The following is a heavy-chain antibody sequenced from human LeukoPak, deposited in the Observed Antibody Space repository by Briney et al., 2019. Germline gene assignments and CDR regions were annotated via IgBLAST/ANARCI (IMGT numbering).Heavy chain of an antibody. D-gene: IGHD5-12*01. J-gene: IGHJ4*02. Sequence: PGRSLRLSCAASGFTFSNYSMHWVRQAPGKGLEWVSVISYDGSSKYYADSVKGRLTISRDNSKNTLYLQMNSLRAEDTAVYYCARRIPEVWWLRGLDYWGQGTLVTVSS. V-gene: IGHV3-30-3*01. CDR2: ISYDGSSK. CDR3: ARRIPEVWWLRGLDY. CDR1: GFTFSNYS.